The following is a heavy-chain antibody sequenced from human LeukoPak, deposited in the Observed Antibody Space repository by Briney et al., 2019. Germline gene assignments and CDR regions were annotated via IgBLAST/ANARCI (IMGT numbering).Heavy chain of an antibody. CDR2: IKGDGSHT. CDR1: GFTFSNYW. D-gene: IGHD1-26*01. CDR3: VRDWDHFDFDY. Sequence: GGSLRLSCAASGFTFSNYWMHWVRHAPGKGLVWVSRIKGDGSHTVYADSVKGRFTISRDNAKNTLYLQMKSLRDEDTAVYYCVRDWDHFDFDYWGQGTLVTVSS. V-gene: IGHV3-74*01. J-gene: IGHJ4*02.